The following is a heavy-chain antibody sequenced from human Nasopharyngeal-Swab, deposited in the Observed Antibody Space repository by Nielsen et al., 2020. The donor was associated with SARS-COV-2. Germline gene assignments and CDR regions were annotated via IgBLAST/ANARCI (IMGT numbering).Heavy chain of an antibody. CDR3: AGGRFGELSLDY. CDR2: INHSGST. V-gene: IGHV4-34*01. CDR1: GGSFSGYY. Sequence: SETLSLTCAVYGGSFSGYYWSWIRQPPGKGLEWIGEINHSGSTSYNPSLKSRVTISVDTSKNQFSLKLSSVTAADTAVYYCAGGRFGELSLDYWGQGTLVTVSS. D-gene: IGHD3-10*01. J-gene: IGHJ4*02.